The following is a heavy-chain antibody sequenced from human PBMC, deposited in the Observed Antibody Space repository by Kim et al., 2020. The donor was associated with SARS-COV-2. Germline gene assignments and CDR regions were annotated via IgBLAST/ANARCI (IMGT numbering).Heavy chain of an antibody. V-gene: IGHV1-46*01. CDR3: ARDQVAVAGRWFDP. J-gene: IGHJ5*02. Sequence: AQNVQGRVTMTRDTSTSTVYMELSSLRSEDTAVYYCARDQVAVAGRWFDPWGQGTLVTVSS. D-gene: IGHD6-19*01.